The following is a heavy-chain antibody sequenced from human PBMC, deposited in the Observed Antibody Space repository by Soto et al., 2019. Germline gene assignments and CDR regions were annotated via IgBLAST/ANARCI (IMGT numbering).Heavy chain of an antibody. CDR3: AKDLPEYDFWGGYPTIDYYDGMDV. CDR2: ISYDGSNK. CDR1: GFTFSSYG. Sequence: VGSLRLSCAASGFTFSSYGMHWVRQAPGKGLEWVAVISYDGSNKYYADSVKGRFTISRDNSKNTLYLQMNSLRAEVTAVYHCAKDLPEYDFWGGYPTIDYYDGMDVWGRGTTVTVSS. J-gene: IGHJ6*02. V-gene: IGHV3-30*18. D-gene: IGHD3-3*01.